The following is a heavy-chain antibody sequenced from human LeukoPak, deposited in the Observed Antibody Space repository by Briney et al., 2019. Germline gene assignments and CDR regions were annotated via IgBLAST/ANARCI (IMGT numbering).Heavy chain of an antibody. V-gene: IGHV1-69*13. Sequence: SVKVSCKASGGTFSSYAISWVRQAPGQGLEWMGGIIPIFGTANYAQKFQGRVTIAADESTSTAYMELSSLRSEDTAVYYCARKPTRLYYFDYWGQGTLVTVSS. CDR3: ARKPTRLYYFDY. CDR2: IIPIFGTA. J-gene: IGHJ4*02. CDR1: GGTFSSYA. D-gene: IGHD2-21*02.